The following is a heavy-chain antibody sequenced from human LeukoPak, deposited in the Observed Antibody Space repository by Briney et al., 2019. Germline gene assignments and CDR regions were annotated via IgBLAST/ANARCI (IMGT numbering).Heavy chain of an antibody. CDR2: MTPHSGNT. CDR3: ARVRTYYYDSSGCYYPDDY. V-gene: IGHV1-8*01. D-gene: IGHD3-22*01. CDR1: GYTFTSYD. J-gene: IGHJ4*02. Sequence: ASVKVSCKASGYTFTSYDINWVRQAPGQGLEWMGWMTPHSGNTGYAQKLQGRVTLTRNTSTSTAYMELRSLRSDDTAVYYCARVRTYYYDSSGCYYPDDYWGQGTLVTVSS.